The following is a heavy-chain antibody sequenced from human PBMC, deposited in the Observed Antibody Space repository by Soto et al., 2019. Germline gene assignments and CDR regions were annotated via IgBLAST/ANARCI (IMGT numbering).Heavy chain of an antibody. CDR2: ISGSGGST. CDR3: AKGDDYRGGYFDY. J-gene: IGHJ4*02. CDR1: GVTFSSYA. D-gene: IGHD4-4*01. Sequence: EVQLLESGGGLVQPGGSLRLSCAASGVTFSSYAMSWVRQAPGKGLEWVSAISGSGGSTYYADSVKRRFTISRDNSKNTLYLHMNSLRAENTAVYYCAKGDDYRGGYFDYWGQGALVTVSS. V-gene: IGHV3-23*01.